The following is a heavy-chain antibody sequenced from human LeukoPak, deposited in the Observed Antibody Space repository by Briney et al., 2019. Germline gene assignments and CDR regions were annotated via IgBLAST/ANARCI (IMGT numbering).Heavy chain of an antibody. J-gene: IGHJ4*02. CDR3: ATAPSGSYLDY. CDR2: ISGSGGST. D-gene: IGHD1-26*01. CDR1: GFTFSSYA. Sequence: GGSLRLSCAASGFTFSSYAMNWVRQAPGKGLEWVSTISGSGGSTYYADSVKGRFTISRDNSKNTLYLQMNSLRAEDTAVYYCATAPSGSYLDYWGQGTLVTVSS. V-gene: IGHV3-23*01.